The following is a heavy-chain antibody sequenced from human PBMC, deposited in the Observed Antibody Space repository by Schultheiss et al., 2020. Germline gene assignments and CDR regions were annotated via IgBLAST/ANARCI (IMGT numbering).Heavy chain of an antibody. J-gene: IGHJ6*03. CDR3: ARDDYGDHAYYYYYMDV. CDR2: IYNSGST. D-gene: IGHD4-17*01. Sequence: SQTLSLTCAVYGGSFSGYYWSWIRQPPGKGLEWIGHIYNSGSTNYNPSLKSRVTISVDTSKNQFSLKLSSVTAADTAVYYCARDDYGDHAYYYYYMDVWGKGTTVTVSS. V-gene: IGHV4-59*12. CDR1: GGSFSGYY.